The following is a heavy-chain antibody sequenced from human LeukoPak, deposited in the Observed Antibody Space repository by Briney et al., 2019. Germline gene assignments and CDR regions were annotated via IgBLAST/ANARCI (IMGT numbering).Heavy chain of an antibody. V-gene: IGHV3-23*01. CDR1: RFTFASYA. J-gene: IGHJ4*02. CDR2: INPSGSIT. CDR3: ARIGSAAFTDY. D-gene: IGHD3-3*02. Sequence: GGSLRLSYAASRFTFASYAMTWVRQAPGKGLEWVSSINPSGSITHYADSVKGRFTMSRDNSKNSLFLQMNSLRVEDTAVYYCARIGSAAFTDYWGQGALVTVSS.